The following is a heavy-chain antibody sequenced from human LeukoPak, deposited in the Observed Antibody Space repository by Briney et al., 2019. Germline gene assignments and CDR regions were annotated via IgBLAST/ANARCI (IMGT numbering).Heavy chain of an antibody. V-gene: IGHV3-23*01. D-gene: IGHD6-19*01. Sequence: TGGSLRLSCAASGFTFSSYAMSWVRQAPGKGLEWVSTINSSGGSTYYADSVKGRFTISRDNSKNTLYLQMNSLRAEDTAIYYCARDLGSTGWYYFDYWGQGTLATVSS. CDR1: GFTFSSYA. CDR3: ARDLGSTGWYYFDY. J-gene: IGHJ4*02. CDR2: INSSGGST.